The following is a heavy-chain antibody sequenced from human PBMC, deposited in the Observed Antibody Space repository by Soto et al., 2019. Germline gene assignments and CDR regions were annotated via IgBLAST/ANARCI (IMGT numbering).Heavy chain of an antibody. CDR1: GGSFSGYY. V-gene: IGHV4-34*01. CDR2: INHSGST. J-gene: IGHJ6*02. Sequence: SETLSLTCAVYGGSFSGYYWSWIRQPPGKGLEWIGEINHSGSTNYNPSLKSRVTISVDTSKNQFSLKLSSVTTADTAVYYCARSNSYGKNYYYGMDVWGQGTTVTVSS. D-gene: IGHD5-18*01. CDR3: ARSNSYGKNYYYGMDV.